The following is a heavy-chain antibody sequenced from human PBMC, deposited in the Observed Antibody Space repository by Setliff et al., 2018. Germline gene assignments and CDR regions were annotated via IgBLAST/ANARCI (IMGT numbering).Heavy chain of an antibody. J-gene: IGHJ3*02. D-gene: IGHD3-10*01. Sequence: KTSETLSLTCAVYDGSFSDYYWSWIRRPPGKGLEWIGEINHYGSTKYKSSLKSRVTISVDTSKNQFSLKLNSVTAADTAVYYCARRWNFGPYGSGIHDGFDMWGQGTMVTVSS. CDR3: ARRWNFGPYGSGIHDGFDM. CDR1: DGSFSDYY. CDR2: INHYGST. V-gene: IGHV4-34*01.